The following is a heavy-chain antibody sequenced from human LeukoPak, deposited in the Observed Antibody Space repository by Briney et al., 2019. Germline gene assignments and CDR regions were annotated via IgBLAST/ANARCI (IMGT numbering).Heavy chain of an antibody. J-gene: IGHJ4*02. V-gene: IGHV3-11*04. CDR2: ISSSGDTR. CDR3: VRGVRDYSHGSRFDY. CDR1: GFTLSNHY. D-gene: IGHD5-18*01. Sequence: GGSLRLSCAASGFTLSNHYISWIRQAPGKGLEWISGISSSGDTRYYADSVKGRFTISRDNAKNSLYLQMSSLRAEDTAMYHCVRGVRDYSHGSRFDYWGQGTLVTVSS.